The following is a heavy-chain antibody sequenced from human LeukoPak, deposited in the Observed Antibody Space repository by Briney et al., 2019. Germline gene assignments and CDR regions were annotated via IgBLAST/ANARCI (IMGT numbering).Heavy chain of an antibody. CDR2: INAGNGDT. V-gene: IGHV1-3*01. CDR1: GYTFTNYA. Sequence: ASVKVSCKASGYTFTNYAMHWVRLAPGQRLEWMGWINAGNGDTKYSQKFQGRVTISRDTSASTAYMELSSLRSEDTAVYYCARVYCSSTSCQYYFDYWGQGTLVTVSS. D-gene: IGHD2-2*01. CDR3: ARVYCSSTSCQYYFDY. J-gene: IGHJ4*02.